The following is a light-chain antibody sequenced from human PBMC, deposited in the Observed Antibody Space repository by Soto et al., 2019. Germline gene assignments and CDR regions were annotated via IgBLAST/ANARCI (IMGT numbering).Light chain of an antibody. CDR3: QQYGSSPRT. V-gene: IGKV3-20*01. J-gene: IGKJ1*01. CDR1: HSVTTH. Sequence: EIVLTQSPDTLSLSPGERATLSCWASHSVTTHLAWFQQRPGQTPRLLIYDASTRAPGIPARFSGRGSGTDFTLTISRLEPEDFAVYYCQQYGSSPRTFGQGTKVDIK. CDR2: DAS.